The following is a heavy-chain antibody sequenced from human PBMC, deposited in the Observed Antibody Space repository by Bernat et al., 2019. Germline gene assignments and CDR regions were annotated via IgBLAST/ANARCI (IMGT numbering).Heavy chain of an antibody. V-gene: IGHV3-15*01. D-gene: IGHD1-26*01. Sequence: EAQLVESGGGLVKPGGSLRLSCAASGSTFSEAWMYWVRQAPGKGLEWVARVTSKIDGGTIDYAAPVKGRFTISRDDLRSTLYLQMNSLKTEDTAVYYCTTGATHWGQGTLVTVSS. CDR1: GSTFSEAW. J-gene: IGHJ4*02. CDR2: VTSKIDGGTI. CDR3: TTGATH.